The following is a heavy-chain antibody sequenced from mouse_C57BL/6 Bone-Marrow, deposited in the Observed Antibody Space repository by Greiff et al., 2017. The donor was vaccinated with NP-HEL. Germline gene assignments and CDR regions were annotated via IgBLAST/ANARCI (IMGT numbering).Heavy chain of an antibody. V-gene: IGHV1-81*01. CDR2: IYPRSGNT. CDR3: AGAYITTVVAPHYFGD. D-gene: IGHD1-1*01. Sequence: VQLQQSGAELARPGASVKLSCKASGYTFTSYGISWVKQRTGQGLEWIGEIYPRSGNTDYNEKFKGKATLTADKSSSTAYMELRSLTSEDSAVYYCAGAYITTVVAPHYFGDWGQGTTLTVSS. J-gene: IGHJ2*01. CDR1: GYTFTSYG.